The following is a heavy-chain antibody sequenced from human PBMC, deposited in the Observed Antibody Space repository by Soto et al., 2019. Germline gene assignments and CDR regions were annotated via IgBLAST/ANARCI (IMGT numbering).Heavy chain of an antibody. Sequence: GSLRLSCAASGFTFSSYGMHWVRQAPGKGLEWVAVIWYDGSNKYYADSVKGRFTISRDNSKNTLYLQMNSLRAEDTAVYYCARDTRAYCGGDCYSQAYWGKGT. CDR3: ARDTRAYCGGDCYSQAY. J-gene: IGHJ4*02. V-gene: IGHV3-33*01. D-gene: IGHD2-21*02. CDR1: GFTFSSYG. CDR2: IWYDGSNK.